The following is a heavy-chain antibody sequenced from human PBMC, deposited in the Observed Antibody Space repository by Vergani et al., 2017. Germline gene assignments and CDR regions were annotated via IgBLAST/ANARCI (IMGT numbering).Heavy chain of an antibody. Sequence: VQLVESGSELKKPGASVKVSCKASGYTFTSYAMHWVRQAPGQRLEWMGWINAGNGNTKYSQKFQGRVTITRDTSASTAYMELSSLRSEDTAVYYCAREGFYDYVWGSYRLRGGYYFDYWGQGTLVTVSS. V-gene: IGHV1-3*01. J-gene: IGHJ4*02. CDR2: INAGNGNT. CDR3: AREGFYDYVWGSYRLRGGYYFDY. D-gene: IGHD3-16*02. CDR1: GYTFTSYA.